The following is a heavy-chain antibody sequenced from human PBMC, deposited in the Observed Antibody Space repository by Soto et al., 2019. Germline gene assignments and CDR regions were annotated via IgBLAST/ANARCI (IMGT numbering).Heavy chain of an antibody. Sequence: QVQLVQSGAEVKKPGASVKVSCKASGYTFTGYYMHWVRQAPGQGLEWMGWINPNSGGTNYAQKLQGWVTRTRNPSTSTAYMELSRLRSDDTAGYYCARGGGGLVATIPGAFDIWGQGTMVTVSS. J-gene: IGHJ3*02. CDR1: GYTFTGYY. V-gene: IGHV1-2*04. CDR3: ARGGGGLVATIPGAFDI. CDR2: INPNSGGT. D-gene: IGHD5-12*01.